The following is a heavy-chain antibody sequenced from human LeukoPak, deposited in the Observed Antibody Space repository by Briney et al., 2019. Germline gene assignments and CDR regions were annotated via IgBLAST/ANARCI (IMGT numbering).Heavy chain of an antibody. CDR2: ISNSGSPI. CDR1: GFTFDSYS. Sequence: GGSLRLSCVVSGFTFDSYSMNWVRQAPGKGLEWISYISNSGSPIYYADSVKGRFTISRDKDKSSLYLQMNSLAADDTAVYYCSRGLALVLTVTPKAFDYWGHGTLVTVSS. V-gene: IGHV3-48*01. D-gene: IGHD4-11*01. J-gene: IGHJ4*01. CDR3: SRGLALVLTVTPKAFDY.